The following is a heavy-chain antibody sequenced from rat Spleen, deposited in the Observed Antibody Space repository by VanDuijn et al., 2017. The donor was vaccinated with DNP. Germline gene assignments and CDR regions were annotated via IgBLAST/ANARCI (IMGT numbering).Heavy chain of an antibody. J-gene: IGHJ2*01. CDR3: VRWNSGHFDY. CDR1: GFTFSNYY. V-gene: IGHV5-25*01. D-gene: IGHD4-3*01. CDR2: ISISGDRT. Sequence: EVQLVESGGGLVQPGRSLKLSCAASGFTFSNYYMAWVRQAPKRGLEWVATISISGDRTYYPDSVKGRFTISRDNAKNNLYLQMNSLRSEDMATYYCVRWNSGHFDYWGQGVMVTVSS.